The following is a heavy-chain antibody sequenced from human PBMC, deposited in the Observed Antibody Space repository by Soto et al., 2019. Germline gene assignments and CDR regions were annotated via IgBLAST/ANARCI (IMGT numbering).Heavy chain of an antibody. CDR1: GFTFDDYA. CDR2: ISWDGGST. Sequence: GGSLRLSCAASGFTFDDYAMHWVRQAPGKGLEWVSLISWDGGSTYYADSVKGRFTISRDNSKNSLYLQMNSLRAEDTALYYCAKDRSSAAGNSNGVDVWGQGTTVTVSS. V-gene: IGHV3-43D*04. J-gene: IGHJ6*02. D-gene: IGHD6-13*01. CDR3: AKDRSSAAGNSNGVDV.